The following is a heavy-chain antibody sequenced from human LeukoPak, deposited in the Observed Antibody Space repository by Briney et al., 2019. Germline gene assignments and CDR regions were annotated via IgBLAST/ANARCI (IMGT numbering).Heavy chain of an antibody. V-gene: IGHV4-39*01. CDR3: ARHVVEGYSYGLYYYYYYMDV. D-gene: IGHD5-18*01. Sequence: SETLSLTCTVSGGSISSSSYYWGWIRQPPGKGLEWIGSIYYSGSTYYNPSLKSRVTISVDTSKNQFSLKLSSVTAADTAVYYCARHVVEGYSYGLYYYYYYMDVWGKGTTVTISS. CDR2: IYYSGST. CDR1: GGSISSSSYY. J-gene: IGHJ6*03.